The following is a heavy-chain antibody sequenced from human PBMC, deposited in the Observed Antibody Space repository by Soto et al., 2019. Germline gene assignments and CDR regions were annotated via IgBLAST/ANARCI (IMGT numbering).Heavy chain of an antibody. CDR3: ARARLLAWLGLDHGMDV. J-gene: IGHJ6*02. D-gene: IGHD3-3*01. V-gene: IGHV4-38-2*01. CDR1: GYSISSGYY. Sequence: SETLSLTCAVSGYSISSGYYWGWIRQPPGKGLEWIGSIYHSGSTYYNPSLKSRVTISVDTSKNQFSLKLSSVTAADTAVYYCARARLLAWLGLDHGMDVWGQGTTVTVSS. CDR2: IYHSGST.